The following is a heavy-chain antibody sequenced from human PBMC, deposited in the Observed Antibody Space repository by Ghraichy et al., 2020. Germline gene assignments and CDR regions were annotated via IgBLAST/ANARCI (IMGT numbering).Heavy chain of an antibody. CDR3: ALSGSTFRFGAWYSGAFDI. V-gene: IGHV4-39*01. CDR2: IYYSGNT. D-gene: IGHD6-19*01. CDR1: GGFISSSSYY. Sequence: SETLSLTCTVSGGFISSSSYYWGWIRQPPGKGLEWIGSIYYSGNTYYNPSLKSRVTISVDMSKNQFSLKLSSVTAADTAVYYCALSGSTFRFGAWYSGAFDIWGLGTMVTVSS. J-gene: IGHJ3*02.